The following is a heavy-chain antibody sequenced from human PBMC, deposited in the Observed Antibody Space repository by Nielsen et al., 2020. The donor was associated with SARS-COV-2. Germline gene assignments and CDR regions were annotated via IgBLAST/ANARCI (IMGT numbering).Heavy chain of an antibody. D-gene: IGHD2-2*01. CDR1: GFTFSSYG. CDR2: IWYDGSNK. V-gene: IGHV3-33*06. CDR3: AKEVILGGQSSQLGY. J-gene: IGHJ4*02. Sequence: GESLKISCAASGFTFSSYGMHWVRQAPGKGLEWVAVIWYDGSNKYYADSVKGRFTISRDNSKNTLYLQMNSLRAEDTAVYYCAKEVILGGQSSQLGYWGQGTLVTVSS.